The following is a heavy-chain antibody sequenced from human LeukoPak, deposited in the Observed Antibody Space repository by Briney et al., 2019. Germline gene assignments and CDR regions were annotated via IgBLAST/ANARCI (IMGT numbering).Heavy chain of an antibody. V-gene: IGHV4-34*01. CDR3: ARHGGSYSHYFDY. CDR2: INHSGST. CDR1: GGSFSGYY. Sequence: PSETLSLTCAVYGGSFSGYYWSWIRQPPGKGLEWIGEINHSGSTNYNPSLKSRVTISVDTSKNQFSLKLSSVTAADTAVYYCARHGGSYSHYFDYWGQGTLVTVSS. D-gene: IGHD1-26*01. J-gene: IGHJ4*02.